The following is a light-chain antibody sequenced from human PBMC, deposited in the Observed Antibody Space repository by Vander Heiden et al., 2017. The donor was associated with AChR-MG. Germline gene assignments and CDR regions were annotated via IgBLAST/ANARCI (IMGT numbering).Light chain of an antibody. CDR2: EVN. CDR3: SSYAGSSTVV. J-gene: IGLJ2*01. Sequence: QSALTQPASVSGSPGQSITISCTGTRSDVGSYNLVSWYQQHPGKAPNLIVSEVNKRPSGVSNRFSGSKSGSTASLTISGLLAEDEADYYCSSYAGSSTVVFGGGTKLTVL. CDR1: RSDVGSYNL. V-gene: IGLV2-23*02.